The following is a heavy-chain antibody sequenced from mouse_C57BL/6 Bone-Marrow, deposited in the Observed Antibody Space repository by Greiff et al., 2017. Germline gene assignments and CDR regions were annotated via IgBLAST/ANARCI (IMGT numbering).Heavy chain of an antibody. V-gene: IGHV5-6*02. CDR1: GFTFSSYG. D-gene: IGHD3-3*01. CDR2: ISSGGSYT. J-gene: IGHJ3*01. Sequence: DVMLVESGGDLVKPGGSLKLSCAASGFTFSSYGMSWVRQTPDKRLEWVATISSGGSYTYYPDSVKGRFTISRDNAKNTLYLQVSSLKSEDTAMYYCARQGRTGFAYWGQGTLVTVSA. CDR3: ARQGRTGFAY.